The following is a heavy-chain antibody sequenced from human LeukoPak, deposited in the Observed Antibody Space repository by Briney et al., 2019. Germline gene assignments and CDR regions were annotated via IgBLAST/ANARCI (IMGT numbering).Heavy chain of an antibody. J-gene: IGHJ4*02. V-gene: IGHV4-59*01. CDR2: IYYSGST. D-gene: IGHD5-18*01. CDR3: ARGTAMVPVY. CDR1: GGSISSYY. Sequence: SETLSLTCTVSGGSISSYYWSWIRQPPGKGLEWIGYIYYSGSTNYNPPLKSRVTISVDTSKNQFSLKLSSVTAADTAVYYCARGTAMVPVYWGQGTLVTVSS.